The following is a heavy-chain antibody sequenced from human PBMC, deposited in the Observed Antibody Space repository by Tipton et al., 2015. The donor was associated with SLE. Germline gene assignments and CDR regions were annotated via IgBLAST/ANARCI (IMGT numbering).Heavy chain of an antibody. V-gene: IGHV1-46*01. CDR1: GYTSTDYY. J-gene: IGHJ4*01. D-gene: IGHD2-21*02. CDR2: IHAGGGST. Sequence: QVQLVQSGPEVKKPGASVKVSCKASGYTSTDYYMHWVRLAPRQGLEWMAMIHAGGGSTSYAQKFQGRVTLTRDTSTSTAYMDLSSLRSEDAALYYCLVVTAVDYWCHGTLVTVSS. CDR3: LVVTAVDY.